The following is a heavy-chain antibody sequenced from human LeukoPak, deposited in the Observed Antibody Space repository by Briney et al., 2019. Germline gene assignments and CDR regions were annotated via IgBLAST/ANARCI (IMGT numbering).Heavy chain of an antibody. V-gene: IGHV3-48*01. Sequence: GGSLRLSCAASGFTFSSYSMNWVRQAPGKGLEWVSYISSSSSTIYYADSVKGRFTISRDNVKNSLYLQMNSLRAEDTAVYYCARGQVVGATFGMDVWGKGTTVTVSS. CDR3: ARGQVVGATFGMDV. CDR2: ISSSSSTI. D-gene: IGHD1-26*01. CDR1: GFTFSSYS. J-gene: IGHJ6*04.